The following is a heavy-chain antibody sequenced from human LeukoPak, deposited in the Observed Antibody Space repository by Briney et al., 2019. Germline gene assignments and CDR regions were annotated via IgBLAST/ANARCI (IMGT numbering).Heavy chain of an antibody. J-gene: IGHJ6*03. CDR3: ARLKRFRDGYNYDYYYYMDI. Sequence: SETLSLTCAVYGGSFSGYYWSWIRQPPGKGLEWIGEINHSGSTNYNPSLKSRVTISVDTSKNQFSLKLSSVTAADTAVYYCARLKRFRDGYNYDYYYYMDIWGKGTTVTVSS. CDR1: GGSFSGYY. CDR2: INHSGST. V-gene: IGHV4-34*01. D-gene: IGHD5-24*01.